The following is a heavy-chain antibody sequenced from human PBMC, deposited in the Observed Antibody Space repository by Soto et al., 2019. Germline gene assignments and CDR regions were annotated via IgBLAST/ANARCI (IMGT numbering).Heavy chain of an antibody. J-gene: IGHJ4*02. CDR2: IYPGDSDI. V-gene: IGHV5-51*01. CDR3: ARGDYRVLEY. Sequence: PGESLKISCKDSGFSFVSSWIVWVRQMPGKGLEWMGVIYPGDSDIRYSPSFQGQVTISADKSISTAYLQWSSLKASDTAMYYCARGDYRVLEYWGQGTLVTVSS. D-gene: IGHD4-4*01. CDR1: GFSFVSSW.